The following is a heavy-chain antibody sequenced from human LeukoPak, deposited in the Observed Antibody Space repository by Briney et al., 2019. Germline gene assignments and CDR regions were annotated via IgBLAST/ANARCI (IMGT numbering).Heavy chain of an antibody. D-gene: IGHD6-19*01. V-gene: IGHV3-7*01. J-gene: IGHJ4*02. CDR2: IKEDGSEK. Sequence: GGSLRLSCAASGFTFSSYWMTWVRQAPGKGLEWVANIKEDGSEKYYVDSVKGRFTISRDNAKNSLYLQMNSLRAEDTALYYCTTPPYRSDSGYWGQGTLVTVS. CDR3: TTPPYRSDSGY. CDR1: GFTFSSYW.